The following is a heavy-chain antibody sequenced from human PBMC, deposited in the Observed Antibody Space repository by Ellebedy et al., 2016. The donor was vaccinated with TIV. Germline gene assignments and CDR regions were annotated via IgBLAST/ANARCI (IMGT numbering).Heavy chain of an antibody. CDR2: VSGDGSST. V-gene: IGHV3-74*03. CDR1: GFTFNDYW. CDR3: AKDRSKGSGSYYSINWFDP. Sequence: GESLKISCAASGFTFNDYWMHWVRQVPGKGLVWVSRVSGDGSSTTYADSVKGRFTISRDNSKNTLYLQMNSLRAEDTAVYYCAKDRSKGSGSYYSINWFDPWGQGTLVTVSS. J-gene: IGHJ5*02. D-gene: IGHD3-10*01.